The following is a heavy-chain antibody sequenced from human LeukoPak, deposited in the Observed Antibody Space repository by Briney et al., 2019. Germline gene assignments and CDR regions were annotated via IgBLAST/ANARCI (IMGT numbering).Heavy chain of an antibody. V-gene: IGHV3-21*01. CDR3: ARKTVGDFDY. J-gene: IGHJ4*02. CDR2: ISSSSSYI. CDR1: GFTFSSYS. D-gene: IGHD1-26*01. Sequence: PGGSLRLSCAAPGFTFSSYSMNWVRQAPGKGLEWVSSISSSSSYIYYADSVKGRFTISRDNAKNSLYLQMNSLRAEDTAVYYCARKTVGDFDYWGQGTLVTVSS.